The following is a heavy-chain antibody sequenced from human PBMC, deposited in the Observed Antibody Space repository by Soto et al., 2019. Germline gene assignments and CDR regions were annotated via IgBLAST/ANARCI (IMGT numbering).Heavy chain of an antibody. V-gene: IGHV3-66*01. J-gene: IGHJ4*02. CDR2: IYSGGST. CDR3: ARGRAGSGWPSPFDY. Sequence: GGSLRLSCAASGFTVSSNYMSWVRQAPGKGLEWVSVIYSGGSTYYADSVKGRFTISRDNSKNTLYLQMNSLRAEDTAVYYCARGRAGSGWPSPFDYWGQGTLVTVSS. D-gene: IGHD6-19*01. CDR1: GFTVSSNY.